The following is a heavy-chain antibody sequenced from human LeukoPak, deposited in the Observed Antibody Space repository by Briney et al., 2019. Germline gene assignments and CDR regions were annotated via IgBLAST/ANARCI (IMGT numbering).Heavy chain of an antibody. Sequence: GGSLRLSCAASGFSFRSYGINWVRQAPGKGLEWVTFIRYDGGKEYYADSVKGRFTISRDNSKNTLYLQMNSLRAEDTAVYYCARAPLGLNTDPSAFDIWGQGTMVTVSS. CDR2: IRYDGGKE. J-gene: IGHJ3*02. D-gene: IGHD4-17*01. CDR3: ARAPLGLNTDPSAFDI. V-gene: IGHV3-30*02. CDR1: GFSFRSYG.